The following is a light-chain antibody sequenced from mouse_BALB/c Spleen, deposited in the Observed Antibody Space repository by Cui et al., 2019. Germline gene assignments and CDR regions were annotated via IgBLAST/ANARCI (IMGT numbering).Light chain of an antibody. J-gene: IGKJ1*01. CDR2: LTS. Sequence: QIVLTQSPALMSASPGEKVTMTCSASSSVSYMYWYQQKPRSSPKPWIYLTSNLASGVPARFSGSGSGTSYSLTISSMEAEDAATYYSQQWSSNPRTFGGGTKLEIK. CDR1: SSVSY. CDR3: QQWSSNPRT. V-gene: IGKV4-68*01.